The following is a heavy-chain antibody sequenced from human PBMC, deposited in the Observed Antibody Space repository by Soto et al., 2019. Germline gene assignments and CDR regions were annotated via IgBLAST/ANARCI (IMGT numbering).Heavy chain of an antibody. CDR2: IDGSGASP. J-gene: IGHJ4*02. CDR3: AHGGFGGVIVPFDY. V-gene: IGHV3-23*01. CDR1: IFTFSNYA. D-gene: IGHD3-16*02. Sequence: VGSLRLSCASSIFTFSNYAMNWVRHSPGKWLEWVSGIDGSGASPYYADSVKGRFTISRDNSKNTLYLQMNSLRAEDTAVYYCAHGGFGGVIVPFDYWGQGTLVTVS.